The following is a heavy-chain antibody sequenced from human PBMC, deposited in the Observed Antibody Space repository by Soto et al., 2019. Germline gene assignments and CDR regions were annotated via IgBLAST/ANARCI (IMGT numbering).Heavy chain of an antibody. CDR3: ARVGGRIQLWLHVGYFDS. CDR1: AGSFCCYY. D-gene: IGHD5-18*01. CDR2: INHSGST. V-gene: IGHV4-34*01. Sequence: SATRSRTCAVYAGSFCCYYWSWIRQPPGKGLEWIGEINHSGSTNYNPSLKSRVPISVVTSKNQFSLKLSSVTAADTAVYYCARVGGRIQLWLHVGYFDSWGQGTLVTVSS. J-gene: IGHJ4*02.